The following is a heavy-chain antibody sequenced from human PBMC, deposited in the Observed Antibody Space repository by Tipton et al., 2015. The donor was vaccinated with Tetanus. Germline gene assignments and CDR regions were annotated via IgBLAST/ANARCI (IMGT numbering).Heavy chain of an antibody. CDR1: GFTFSSYA. D-gene: IGHD6-13*01. J-gene: IGHJ5*02. Sequence: LRLSCAASGFTFSSYAMSWVRQAPGKGLEWVSAISGSGGSTYYADSVKGRFTISRDNSKNTLYLQMNSLRAEDTAVYYCASNPSSSWYVEWFDPWGQGTLVTVSS. CDR3: ASNPSSSWYVEWFDP. CDR2: ISGSGGST. V-gene: IGHV3-23*01.